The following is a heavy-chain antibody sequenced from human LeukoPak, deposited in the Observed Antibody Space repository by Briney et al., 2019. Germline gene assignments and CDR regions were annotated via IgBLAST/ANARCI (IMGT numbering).Heavy chain of an antibody. D-gene: IGHD6-19*01. Sequence: PGRSLRLSCAASGFTFNSYEMHWVRQAPGKGLEWVAVISYDGSNKYYADFVKGRFTFSRDNSKNTLYLQMNSLRAEDTAVYYCAKDRYARAVAGSYPDYWGQGTLVTVSS. CDR2: ISYDGSNK. CDR1: GFTFNSYE. J-gene: IGHJ4*02. V-gene: IGHV3-30-3*01. CDR3: AKDRYARAVAGSYPDY.